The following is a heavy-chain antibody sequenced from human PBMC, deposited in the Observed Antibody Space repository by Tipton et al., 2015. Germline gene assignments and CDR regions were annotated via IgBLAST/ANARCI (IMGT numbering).Heavy chain of an antibody. Sequence: SLRLSCAASGFDFTSYSMNWLRQAPGKGLEWVSSISSGSSYTYYADSVKGRFTVSRDNARSSLFLQMNSLRAEDTAVYYCARDGPHYDVDYWGQGTRVIVSS. J-gene: IGHJ4*02. CDR3: ARDGPHYDVDY. CDR1: GFDFTSYS. CDR2: ISSGSSYT. V-gene: IGHV3-21*04. D-gene: IGHD3-3*01.